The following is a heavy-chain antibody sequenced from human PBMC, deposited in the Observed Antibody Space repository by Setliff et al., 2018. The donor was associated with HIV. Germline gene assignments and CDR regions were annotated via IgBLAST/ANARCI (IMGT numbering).Heavy chain of an antibody. V-gene: IGHV1-69*05. CDR2: IIPIFGTA. CDR3: AREVGTYSGSYAVADGFDI. Sequence: SVKVSCKASGGTFSSYAISWVRQAPGQGLEWIGGIIPIFGTANYAQKFQGRVTITTDESTGTTYMELSSLRSEDTAVYYCAREVGTYSGSYAVADGFDIWGQGTMVAVSS. D-gene: IGHD1-26*01. CDR1: GGTFSSYA. J-gene: IGHJ3*02.